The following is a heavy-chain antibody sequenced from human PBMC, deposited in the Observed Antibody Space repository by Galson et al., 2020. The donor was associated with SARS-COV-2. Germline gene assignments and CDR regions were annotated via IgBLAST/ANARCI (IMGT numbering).Heavy chain of an antibody. D-gene: IGHD2-2*01. CDR1: GFSLSTSGMC. Sequence: SGPTLVKPTQTLTLTCTFSGFSLSTSGMCVSWIRQPPGKALEWLARIDWDDDKFYSTSLKTRLTISKDTSKNQVVLTMTNMDPVDTATYYCERIRTVPGYFDYWGQGTLVTVSS. CDR2: IDWDDDK. V-gene: IGHV2-70*17. CDR3: ERIRTVPGYFDY. J-gene: IGHJ4*02.